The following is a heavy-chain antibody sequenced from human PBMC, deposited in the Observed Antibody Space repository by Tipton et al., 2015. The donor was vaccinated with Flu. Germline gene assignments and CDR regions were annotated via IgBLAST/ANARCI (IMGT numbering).Heavy chain of an antibody. CDR3: VRSVVIASGWNNWFDP. CDR2: IGRGGDDT. D-gene: IGHD2-21*01. V-gene: IGHV3-23*01. CDR1: GFTLSSYA. J-gene: IGHJ5*02. Sequence: SLRLSCAASGFTLSSYAMHWIRQAPGKGLEWVAAIGRGGDDTYYADSVKGRFTISRDNSKNSLHLQLNTLRAEDTAIYYCVRSVVIASGWNNWFDPWGQGTLVTVSS.